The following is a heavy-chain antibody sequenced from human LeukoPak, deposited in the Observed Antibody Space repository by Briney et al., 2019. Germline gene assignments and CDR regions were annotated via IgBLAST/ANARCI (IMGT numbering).Heavy chain of an antibody. D-gene: IGHD4-17*01. V-gene: IGHV4-34*01. CDR3: ARGQGTVTTH. CDR1: GGSINSDY. Sequence: SETLSLTCSVSGGSINSDYWNWIRQPPGEGLEWIGEINHSGSANYNPSLKSRVTISLDTSKNQFSLKLSSVTAADTAVYYCARGQGTVTTHWGQGTLVTVSS. CDR2: INHSGSA. J-gene: IGHJ4*02.